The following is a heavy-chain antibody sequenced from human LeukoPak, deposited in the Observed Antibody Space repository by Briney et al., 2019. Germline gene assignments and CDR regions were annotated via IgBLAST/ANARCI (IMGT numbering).Heavy chain of an antibody. CDR3: ARDQDGAATFDY. J-gene: IGHJ4*02. V-gene: IGHV3-53*01. D-gene: IGHD6-13*01. CDR1: GFTFSSYW. CDR2: IYSGGST. Sequence: PGGSLRLSCTASGFTFSSYWMDWVRQAPGKGLEWVSVIYSGGSTYYADSVKGRCTISRDNSKNTLYLQMNSLRAEDTAVYYCARDQDGAATFDYWGQGTLVTVSS.